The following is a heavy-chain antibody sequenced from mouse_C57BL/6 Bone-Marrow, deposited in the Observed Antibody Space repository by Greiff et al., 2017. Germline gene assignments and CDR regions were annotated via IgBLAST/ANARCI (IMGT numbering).Heavy chain of an antibody. V-gene: IGHV8-8*01. D-gene: IGHD1-1*01. CDR1: GFSLSTFGMG. Sequence: QVTLKVSGPGILQPSQTLSLTCSFSGFSLSTFGMGVGWIRQPSGKGLEWLAHIWWDDDKYYNPALKSRPTISKDTSKNQVFLKNANVDTADTATYYCARHYYGSSYEDYAMDYWGQGTSVTVSS. J-gene: IGHJ4*01. CDR2: IWWDDDK. CDR3: ARHYYGSSYEDYAMDY.